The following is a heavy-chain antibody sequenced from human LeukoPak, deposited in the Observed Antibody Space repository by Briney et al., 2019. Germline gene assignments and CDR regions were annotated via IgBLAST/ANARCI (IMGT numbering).Heavy chain of an antibody. J-gene: IGHJ4*02. CDR3: ARSFVQAFDY. D-gene: IGHD3-16*02. V-gene: IGHV3-30*01. Sequence: GGSLRLSCAASGFTFSSYAMHWVRQAPGKGLEWVAVISYDGSNKYYADSVKGRFTISRDNSKNTLYLQMNSLSAEDTAVYYCARSFVQAFDYWGQGTLVTVSS. CDR2: ISYDGSNK. CDR1: GFTFSSYA.